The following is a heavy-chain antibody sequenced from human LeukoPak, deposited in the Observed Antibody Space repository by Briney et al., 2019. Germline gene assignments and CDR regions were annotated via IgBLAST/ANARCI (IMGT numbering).Heavy chain of an antibody. CDR2: ISYDGSNK. CDR1: GFTFSSYS. Sequence: GGSLRLSCAASGFTFSSYSMNWVRQAPGKGLEWVAVISYDGSNKYYADSVKGRFTISRDNSKNTLYLQMNSLRAEDAAVYYCAKVNPPNRIAAAEARGQFDYWGQGTLVTVSS. D-gene: IGHD6-25*01. J-gene: IGHJ4*02. V-gene: IGHV3-30*18. CDR3: AKVNPPNRIAAAEARGQFDY.